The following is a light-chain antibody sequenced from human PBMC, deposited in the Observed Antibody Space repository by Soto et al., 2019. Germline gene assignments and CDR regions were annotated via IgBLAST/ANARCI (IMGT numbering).Light chain of an antibody. J-gene: IGLJ3*02. CDR1: SSDVGGYNY. V-gene: IGLV2-14*01. CDR2: DVN. Sequence: QSVLTQPASVSGSPGQSITISCTGTSSDVGGYNYVSWYQQRPGKAPKLMIYDVNNRPSGVSNRFSASKSGNTASLTISGLQAEDEADYYCSSYSSTTTPVFGGGTKVTVL. CDR3: SSYSSTTTPV.